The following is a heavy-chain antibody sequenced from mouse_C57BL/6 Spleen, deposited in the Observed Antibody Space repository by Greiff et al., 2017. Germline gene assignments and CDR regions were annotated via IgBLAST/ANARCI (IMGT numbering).Heavy chain of an antibody. Sequence: EVKLVESGGGLVQPQGSLKLSCAASGFSFNTYAMNWVRQAPGKGLEWVARIRSKSNNYATYYADSVKDRFTISSDDSESMLYLQMNNLKTEDTAMYYCVRQGSRGAMDYWGQGTSVTVSS. CDR2: IRSKSNNYAT. V-gene: IGHV10-1*01. CDR3: VRQGSRGAMDY. CDR1: GFSFNTYA. J-gene: IGHJ4*01.